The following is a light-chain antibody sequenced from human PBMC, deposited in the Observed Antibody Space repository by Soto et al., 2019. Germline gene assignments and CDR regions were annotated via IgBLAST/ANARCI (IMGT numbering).Light chain of an antibody. CDR1: QSVSNNY. V-gene: IGKV3-20*01. CDR2: GAY. CDR3: QQYGSSPLT. J-gene: IGKJ3*01. Sequence: EIVLTQSPGTLSLSPGERGILSCRASQSVSNNYLAWYQQKPGQAPRLLIYGAYTRVTGIPDRFSGSGSGTDFTLTISRLEPEDFAVYYCQQYGSSPLTFGPGTKVDTK.